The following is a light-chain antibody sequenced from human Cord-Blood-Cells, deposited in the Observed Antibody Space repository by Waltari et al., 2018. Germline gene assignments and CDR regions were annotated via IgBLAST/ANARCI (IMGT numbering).Light chain of an antibody. CDR1: SSDVGVYNY. CDR3: SSYAGSNNLV. CDR2: EVS. Sequence: QSALTQPPSASGSPGQSVTISCTGTSSDVGVYNYVSWYQQHPGKAPILMIYEVSKRPSGVPDRFSGSKSGNTASLTVSGLQAEDEADYYGSSYAGSNNLVFGGGTKLTVL. J-gene: IGLJ3*02. V-gene: IGLV2-8*01.